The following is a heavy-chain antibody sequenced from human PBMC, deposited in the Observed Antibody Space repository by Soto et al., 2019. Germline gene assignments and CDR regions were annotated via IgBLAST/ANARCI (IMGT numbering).Heavy chain of an antibody. V-gene: IGHV4-34*01. CDR1: GGSFSGYY. CDR2: INHSGST. Sequence: SETLSLTCAVYGGSFSGYYWSWIRQPPGKGLEWIGEINHSGSTNYNPSLKSRVTISVDTSKNQFALKLSSVTAADTAVYSCARGGLDPWGQGTLVTVSS. CDR3: ARGGLDP. J-gene: IGHJ5*02.